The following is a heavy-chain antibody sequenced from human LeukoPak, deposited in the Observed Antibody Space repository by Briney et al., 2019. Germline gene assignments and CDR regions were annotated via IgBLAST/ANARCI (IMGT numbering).Heavy chain of an antibody. CDR3: ARAYCGGDCTAGGAFDI. V-gene: IGHV4-4*07. J-gene: IGHJ3*02. Sequence: SETLSLTCSVSGVSVGSHFWSWVRRPAGRALEGIGRVSACGAISSNPSLNSRVTMSLDTSKNQFSLKLTSVTAADTAVYFCARAYCGGDCTAGGAFDIWGQGTMVTVSS. CDR2: VSACGAI. D-gene: IGHD2-21*01. CDR1: GVSVGSHF.